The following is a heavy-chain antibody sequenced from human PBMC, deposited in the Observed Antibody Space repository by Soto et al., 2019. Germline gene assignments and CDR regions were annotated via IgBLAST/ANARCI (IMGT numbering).Heavy chain of an antibody. V-gene: IGHV3-23*01. J-gene: IGHJ5*02. CDR3: AKGTSRTTTVTWFDP. CDR2: IIGSGVIT. Sequence: GGSLRLSCAASGFTFSSYAMSWVRQAPGQGLEWVSAIIGSGVITYYADSVKGRFTISRENSKNTLYLQVNSLRAEDTAVYYCAKGTSRTTTVTWFDPLGPGTLVTVSS. D-gene: IGHD4-4*01. CDR1: GFTFSSYA.